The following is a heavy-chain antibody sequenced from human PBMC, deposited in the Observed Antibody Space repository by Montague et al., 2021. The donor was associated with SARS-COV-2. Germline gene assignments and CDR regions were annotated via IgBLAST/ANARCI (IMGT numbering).Heavy chain of an antibody. V-gene: IGHV4-39*01. Sequence: SETLSLTCTVPGGSIRSSSYYWSRLRQRPGKGLEWIGCIYYSGSTYYNPSLKSRVTISVDTSKNQFSLKLSSVTAADTAVYYCARQEPIVVVVAAARGWFDPWGQGTLVTVSS. J-gene: IGHJ5*02. D-gene: IGHD2-15*01. CDR2: IYYSGST. CDR1: GGSIRSSSYY. CDR3: ARQEPIVVVVAAARGWFDP.